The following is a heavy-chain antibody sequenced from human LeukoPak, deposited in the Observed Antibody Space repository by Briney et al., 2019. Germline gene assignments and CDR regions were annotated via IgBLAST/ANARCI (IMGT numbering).Heavy chain of an antibody. Sequence: ASVKVSCKASGYTFTSYDINWVRQATGQGLEWMGWMNPNSGNTGYAQKFQGRVTMTRNTSISTAYMELSSLRSEDTAVYYCARPIYYYDSSGYYYTPAFDHWGQGTLVTVSS. CDR2: MNPNSGNT. CDR3: ARPIYYYDSSGYYYTPAFDH. V-gene: IGHV1-8*01. D-gene: IGHD3-22*01. CDR1: GYTFTSYD. J-gene: IGHJ4*02.